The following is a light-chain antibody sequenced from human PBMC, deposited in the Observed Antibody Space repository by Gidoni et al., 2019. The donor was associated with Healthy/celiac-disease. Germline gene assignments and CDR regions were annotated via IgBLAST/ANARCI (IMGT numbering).Light chain of an antibody. CDR2: DAS. CDR3: QQDDNYPRT. J-gene: IGKJ4*01. CDR1: QDISNY. V-gene: IGKV1-33*01. Sequence: DIQMTQSPSSLSASVGDRVTITCQESQDISNYLNWYQQKPGKAPKLLIYDASNLETGVPSRFSGSGSGTDFTFTISRLQPEDIATYYCQQDDNYPRTFGGGTKVEIK.